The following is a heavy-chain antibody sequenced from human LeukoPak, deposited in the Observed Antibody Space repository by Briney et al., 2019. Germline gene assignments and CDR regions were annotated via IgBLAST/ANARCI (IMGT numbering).Heavy chain of an antibody. J-gene: IGHJ6*02. CDR2: ISYDGSNK. CDR3: ARGVVTGYYYYYGMDV. D-gene: IGHD2-21*02. Sequence: GRSLRLSCAASGFTFSSYAMHWVRQAPGKGLEWVAVISYDGSNKYYADSVKGRFTISRDNSKNTLYLQMNSLRAEDTAVYYCARGVVTGYYYYYGMDVWGQGTTVTVSS. CDR1: GFTFSSYA. V-gene: IGHV3-30-3*01.